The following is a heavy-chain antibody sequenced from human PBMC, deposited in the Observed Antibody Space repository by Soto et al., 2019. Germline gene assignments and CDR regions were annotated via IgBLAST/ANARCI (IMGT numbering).Heavy chain of an antibody. CDR3: ARDSWFGEFLFDP. D-gene: IGHD3-10*01. J-gene: IGHJ5*02. CDR1: GGTFSSYA. CDR2: IIPIFGTA. V-gene: IGHV1-69*13. Sequence: GASVKVSCKASGGTFSSYAISWVRQAPGQGLEWMGGIIPIFGTANYAQKFQGRVTITADESTSTAYMELSSLRSEDTAVYYCARDSWFGEFLFDPWGQGTLVTVSS.